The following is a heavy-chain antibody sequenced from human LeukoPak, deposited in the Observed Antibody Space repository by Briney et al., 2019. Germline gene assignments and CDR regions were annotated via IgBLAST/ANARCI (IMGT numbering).Heavy chain of an antibody. D-gene: IGHD6-25*01. V-gene: IGHV3-48*01. CDR3: ATLGQRMVDY. CDR1: GFTFSSYS. Sequence: GGSLRLSCAASGFTFSSYSMNWVRQAPGKGLEWVSYISSSSSTIYYADSVKGRFTISRDNAKNSLYLQMNSLRAEDTAVYYCATLGQRMVDYWGQGTLVTVSS. CDR2: ISSSSSTI. J-gene: IGHJ4*02.